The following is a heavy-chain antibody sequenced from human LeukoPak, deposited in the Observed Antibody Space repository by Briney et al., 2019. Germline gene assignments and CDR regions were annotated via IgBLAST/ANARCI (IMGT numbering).Heavy chain of an antibody. D-gene: IGHD6-19*01. Sequence: SEALSLTCAVYGGSFSGYYWTWIRQPPGKGLEWIGEINHSRRAIYNPSLKSRVTISVDTYKNQFSLKLSSVTAADTAVYYCASSGWYRGYWGQGTLVTVSS. CDR3: ASSGWYRGY. V-gene: IGHV4-34*01. CDR2: INHSRRA. CDR1: GGSFSGYY. J-gene: IGHJ4*02.